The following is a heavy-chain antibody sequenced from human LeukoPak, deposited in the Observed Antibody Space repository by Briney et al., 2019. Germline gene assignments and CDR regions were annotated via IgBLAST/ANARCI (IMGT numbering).Heavy chain of an antibody. J-gene: IGHJ4*02. Sequence: GSLRLSCAASGFTFSSYGMHWVRQAPGKGLEWVAVISYDGSNKYYADSVKGRFTISRDNSKNTLYLQMNSLRAEDTAVYYCAKDGSGLTYYFDYWGQGTLVIVSS. CDR3: AKDGSGLTYYFDY. V-gene: IGHV3-30*18. CDR1: GFTFSSYG. CDR2: ISYDGSNK. D-gene: IGHD3-10*01.